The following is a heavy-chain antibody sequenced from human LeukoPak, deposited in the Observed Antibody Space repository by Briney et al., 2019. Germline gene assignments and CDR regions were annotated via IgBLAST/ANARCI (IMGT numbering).Heavy chain of an antibody. CDR1: GFTFSSYG. CDR3: ARKYSGSYYVAVDY. CDR2: IWYDGSNK. D-gene: IGHD1-26*01. J-gene: IGHJ4*02. Sequence: GGSLRLSCAASGFTFSSYGMHWVRQAPGKGLEWVAVIWYDGSNKYYADSVKGRFTISRDNSKNTLYLQMNSLRAEDTAVYYCARKYSGSYYVAVDYWGQGTLVTVSS. V-gene: IGHV3-33*08.